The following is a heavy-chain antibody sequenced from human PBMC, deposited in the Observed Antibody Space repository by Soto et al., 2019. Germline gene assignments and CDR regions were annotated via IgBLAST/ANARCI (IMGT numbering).Heavy chain of an antibody. CDR1: GFTFSRYT. D-gene: IGHD6-25*01. J-gene: IGHJ6*02. CDR2: ISYDASNE. Sequence: QVQPVESGGGVVQPGRSLRLSCAASGFTFSRYTMHWVRQAPGKGLEWVAVISYDASNEYYADSVKGRFTISRDNSKNTLYVQMNSLRAEDTAVYYCAGSSGFYYAMDVWGQGTTVTVSS. V-gene: IGHV3-30-3*01. CDR3: AGSSGFYYAMDV.